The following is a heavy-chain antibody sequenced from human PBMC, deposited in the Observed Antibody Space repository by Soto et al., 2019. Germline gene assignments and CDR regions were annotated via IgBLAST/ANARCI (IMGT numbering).Heavy chain of an antibody. J-gene: IGHJ4*02. CDR3: ARQIYDSDTGPNFQYYFDS. Sequence: PGESLEISCKGSGYSFAGYWIAWVRQKPGEGLEWMGRIDPSDSQTYYTPSFRGHVTISVTKSITTVFLQWSSLRASDTAMYYCARQIYDSDTGPNFQYYFDSWGQGTPVTVSS. D-gene: IGHD3-22*01. CDR2: IDPSDSQT. V-gene: IGHV5-10-1*01. CDR1: GYSFAGYW.